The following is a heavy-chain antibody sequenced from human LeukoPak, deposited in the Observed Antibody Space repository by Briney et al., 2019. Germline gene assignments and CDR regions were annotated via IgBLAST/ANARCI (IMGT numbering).Heavy chain of an antibody. J-gene: IGHJ5*02. CDR2: ISSNGGST. CDR3: VKDATGTRFDP. D-gene: IGHD1-1*01. Sequence: GGSPRLSCSASGFTFSSYAMHWVRQAPGKGLEYVSAISSNGGSTYYADSVKGRFTISRDNSKNTLYLQMSSLRAEDTAVYYCVKDATGTRFDPWGQGTLVTVSS. CDR1: GFTFSSYA. V-gene: IGHV3-64D*06.